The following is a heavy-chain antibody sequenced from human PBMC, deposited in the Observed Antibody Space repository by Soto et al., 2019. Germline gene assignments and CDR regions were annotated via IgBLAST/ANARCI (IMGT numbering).Heavy chain of an antibody. CDR1: GFTFSSYA. CDR3: ASDAVAAAGKNYFDY. J-gene: IGHJ4*02. V-gene: IGHV3-30-3*01. D-gene: IGHD6-13*01. Sequence: ESGGGVVQPGRSLRLSCAASGFTFSSYAMHWVRQAPGKGLEWVAVISYDGSNKYYADSVKGRFTISRDNSKNTLYLQMNSLRAEDTAVYYCASDAVAAAGKNYFDYWGQGTLVTVSS. CDR2: ISYDGSNK.